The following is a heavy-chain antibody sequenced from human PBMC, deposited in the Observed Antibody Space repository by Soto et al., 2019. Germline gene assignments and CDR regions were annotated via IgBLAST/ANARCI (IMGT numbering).Heavy chain of an antibody. V-gene: IGHV1-18*01. Sequence: ASVKVSCKASGYTFTSYGISWVRQAPGQGXEWMGWISAYNGNTNYAQKLQGRVTMTTDTSTSTAYMELRSLRSDDTAVYYCAREGYYDSSGYYNYYGMDVWGQGTTVTVSS. CDR2: ISAYNGNT. D-gene: IGHD3-22*01. CDR1: GYTFTSYG. J-gene: IGHJ6*02. CDR3: AREGYYDSSGYYNYYGMDV.